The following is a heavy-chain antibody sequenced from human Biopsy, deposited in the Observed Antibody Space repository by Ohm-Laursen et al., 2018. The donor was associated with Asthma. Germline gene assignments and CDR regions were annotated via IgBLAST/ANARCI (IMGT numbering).Heavy chain of an antibody. J-gene: IGHJ6*02. V-gene: IGHV3-33*01. CDR1: GFTFSDHG. Sequence: SLRLSCAASGFTFSDHGMHWVRQAPGKGLEWVAVIWYDGGKKDYADSVKGRFSISRDNSKNTLYLQMNSLRGEDTAVYYCVREGDCSGGSCHSPYYDGMDVWGQGTTVTVSS. CDR2: IWYDGGKK. CDR3: VREGDCSGGSCHSPYYDGMDV. D-gene: IGHD2-15*01.